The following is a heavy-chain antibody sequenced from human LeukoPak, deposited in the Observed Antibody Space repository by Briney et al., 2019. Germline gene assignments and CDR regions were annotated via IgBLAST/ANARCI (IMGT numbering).Heavy chain of an antibody. CDR3: VKGLYYDILTGNWFDP. CDR1: GFSFDYYA. CDR2: ITWNSDST. D-gene: IGHD3-9*01. J-gene: IGHJ5*02. Sequence: GRSLRLSCAASGFSFDYYAMHWVRQAPGKGLEWVSGITWNSDSTGYADSVKGRFTISRDNAKNSLYLEMNSLRVDDTAFYYCVKGLYYDILTGNWFDPWGQGTLVTVSS. V-gene: IGHV3-9*01.